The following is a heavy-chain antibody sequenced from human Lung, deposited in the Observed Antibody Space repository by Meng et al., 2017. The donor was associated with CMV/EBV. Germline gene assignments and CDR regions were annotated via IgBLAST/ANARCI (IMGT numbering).Heavy chain of an antibody. CDR2: ISAYNGNT. Sequence: ASVKVSCKASGYTFTSYGISWVRQAPGQGLEWMGWISAYNGNTNYAQKFQGRVIMTTDTFTSTAYIELRSLRSDDTAVYYCARDWELVTHGGDYWGQGPLVTVSS. CDR1: GYTFTSYG. D-gene: IGHD3-10*01. J-gene: IGHJ4*02. CDR3: ARDWELVTHGGDY. V-gene: IGHV1-18*01.